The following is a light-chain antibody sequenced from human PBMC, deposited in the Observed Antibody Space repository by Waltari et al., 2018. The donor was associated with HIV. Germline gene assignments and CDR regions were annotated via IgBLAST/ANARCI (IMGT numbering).Light chain of an antibody. CDR3: QQRTNWPPTVS. V-gene: IGKV3-11*01. CDR1: QSVSGY. CDR2: DAS. Sequence: EIVLTQSPVTLSLSPGERATLSCRASQSVSGYLAWYQQRPGQAPRLLIYDASNSATGIPARFSGSGSGTDFTLTISSLESEDFAVYFCQQRTNWPPTVSFGGGTRVQIK. J-gene: IGKJ4*01.